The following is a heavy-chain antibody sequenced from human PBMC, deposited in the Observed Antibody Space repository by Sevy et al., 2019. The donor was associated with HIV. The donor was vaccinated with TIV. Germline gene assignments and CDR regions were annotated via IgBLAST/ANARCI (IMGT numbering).Heavy chain of an antibody. Sequence: GGSLRLSCAASGFTFSSYAMSWVRQAPGKGLEWVSVISGSGTSTYYADSVKGRFTISRDNSKNTLYLQMNSLRAEDTAVYYCAKRGRGSIAARPDYFDYWGQGTLVTFSS. CDR2: ISGSGTST. J-gene: IGHJ4*02. CDR1: GFTFSSYA. V-gene: IGHV3-23*01. CDR3: AKRGRGSIAARPDYFDY. D-gene: IGHD6-6*01.